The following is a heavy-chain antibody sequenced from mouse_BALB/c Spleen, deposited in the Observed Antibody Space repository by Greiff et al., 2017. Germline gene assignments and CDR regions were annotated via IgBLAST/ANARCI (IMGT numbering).Heavy chain of an antibody. CDR3: TKGLWFAY. V-gene: IGHV6-6*02. CDR2: IRLKSNNYAT. CDR1: GFTFSNYW. J-gene: IGHJ3*01. Sequence: EVKLVESGGGLVQPGGSMKLSCVASGFTFSNYWMNWVRQSPEKGLEWVAEIRLKSNNYATHYAESVKGRFTISRDDSKSSVYLQMNNLRAEDTGIYYCTKGLWFAYWGQGTLVTVSA.